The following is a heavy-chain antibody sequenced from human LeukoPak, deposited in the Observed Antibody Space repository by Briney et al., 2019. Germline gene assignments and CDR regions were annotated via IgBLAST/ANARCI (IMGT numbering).Heavy chain of an antibody. Sequence: SQTLSLTCTVSGGSLSSGSYYWSSIRQPAGKGLEWIGRIYTSGSTNYNPSLKSRVTISVDTSKNQFSLKLSSVTAADTAVYYCARGELLPRYYYYYGMDVWGQGTTVTVAS. CDR2: IYTSGST. J-gene: IGHJ6*02. CDR3: ARGELLPRYYYYYGMDV. D-gene: IGHD1-26*01. V-gene: IGHV4-61*02. CDR1: GGSLSSGSYY.